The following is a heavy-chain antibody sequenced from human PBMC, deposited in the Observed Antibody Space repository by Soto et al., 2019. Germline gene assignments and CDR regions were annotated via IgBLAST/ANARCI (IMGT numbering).Heavy chain of an antibody. CDR2: VSATGIN. Sequence: SETLSLTCAVSGGSINSYYWSWVRQPAGRGLEWIGYVSATGINKFNPSLKSRVTMPIDASKNQMSLSLTSVTAADTALYYCARSSVVGPESLQNCGQANLVTVXS. J-gene: IGHJ1*01. D-gene: IGHD2-15*01. CDR3: ARSSVVGPESLQN. CDR1: GGSINSYY. V-gene: IGHV4-4*07.